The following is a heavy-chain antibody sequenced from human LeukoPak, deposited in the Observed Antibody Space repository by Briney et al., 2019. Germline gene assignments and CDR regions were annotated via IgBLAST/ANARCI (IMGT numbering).Heavy chain of an antibody. J-gene: IGHJ3*02. CDR2: INTDGSST. D-gene: IGHD1-7*01. V-gene: IGHV3-74*01. CDR1: GLTFSTSW. CDR3: ARNWNYDWDI. Sequence: AGGSLRLSCAASGLTFSTSWMHWVRQAPGKGLVWVSRINTDGSSTSYADSVKGRFTISRDNAKNTLYLQMNSLRAEDTAVYYCARNWNYDWDIWGQGTMVPVSS.